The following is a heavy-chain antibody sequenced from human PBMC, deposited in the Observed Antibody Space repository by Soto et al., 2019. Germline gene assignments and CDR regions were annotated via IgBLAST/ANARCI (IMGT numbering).Heavy chain of an antibody. J-gene: IGHJ4*02. Sequence: GGSLRLSCAASGFTFSSYSMNWVRQAPGKGLEWVSSISSSSSYIYYADSVKGRFTISRDNAKNSLYLQMNSLRAEDTAVYYCGSDPRRIAVAGMGDYWGKGTLVTVS. CDR3: GSDPRRIAVAGMGDY. CDR1: GFTFSSYS. D-gene: IGHD6-19*01. V-gene: IGHV3-21*01. CDR2: ISSSSSYI.